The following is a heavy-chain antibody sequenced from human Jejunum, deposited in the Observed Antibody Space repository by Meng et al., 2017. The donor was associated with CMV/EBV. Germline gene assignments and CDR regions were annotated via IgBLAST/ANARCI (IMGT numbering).Heavy chain of an antibody. J-gene: IGHJ4*02. CDR2: ISSGGNSK. D-gene: IGHD1-26*01. Sequence: GFTFGCYEMNWVRQAPGKGLEWVSYISSGGNSKQYADSVKGRFTISRDNAKNSLYLQLSSLRAEDTAVYYCARIFRGYKGYYNIDYWGQGTLVTVSS. V-gene: IGHV3-48*03. CDR1: GFTFGCYE. CDR3: ARIFRGYKGYYNIDY.